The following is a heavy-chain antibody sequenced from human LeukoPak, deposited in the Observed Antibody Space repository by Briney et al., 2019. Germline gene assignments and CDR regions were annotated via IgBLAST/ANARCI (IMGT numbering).Heavy chain of an antibody. J-gene: IGHJ5*02. CDR3: ARGARMHDFWSGYATNWFDP. Sequence: SETLSLTCTVSGGSISSSSYYWGWIRQPPGKGLEWIGSIYYSGSTYYNPSLKSRVTISVDRSKNQFSLKLSSVTAADTAVYYCARGARMHDFWSGYATNWFDPWGQGTLVTVSS. CDR2: IYYSGST. D-gene: IGHD3-3*01. V-gene: IGHV4-39*07. CDR1: GGSISSSSYY.